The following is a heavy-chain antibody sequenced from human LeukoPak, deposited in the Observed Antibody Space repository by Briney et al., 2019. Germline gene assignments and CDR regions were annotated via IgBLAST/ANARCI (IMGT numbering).Heavy chain of an antibody. D-gene: IGHD3-10*01. CDR1: GGTFSSYA. CDR3: ASGAPMVRGVTFDY. V-gene: IGHV1-3*01. Sequence: ASVKVSCKASGGTFSSYAISWVRQAPGQRLEWMGWINAGNGNTKYSQRFQGRVTITRDTSASTAYMELSSLRSEDTAVYYCASGAPMVRGVTFDYWGQGTLVTVSS. J-gene: IGHJ4*02. CDR2: INAGNGNT.